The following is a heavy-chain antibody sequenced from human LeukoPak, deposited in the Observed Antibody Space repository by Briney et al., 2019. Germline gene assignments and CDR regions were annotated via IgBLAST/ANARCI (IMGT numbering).Heavy chain of an antibody. CDR2: VDPEDGET. D-gene: IGHD3-10*01. Sequence: ASVKVSCKVSGYTFTDYYMHWVQQAPGKGLEWMGLVDPEDGETIYAEKFQGRVTITADTSTDTAYMELSSLRSEDTAVYYCATSIITMVRGVITPFDYWGQGTLVTVSS. CDR1: GYTFTDYY. V-gene: IGHV1-69-2*01. J-gene: IGHJ4*02. CDR3: ATSIITMVRGVITPFDY.